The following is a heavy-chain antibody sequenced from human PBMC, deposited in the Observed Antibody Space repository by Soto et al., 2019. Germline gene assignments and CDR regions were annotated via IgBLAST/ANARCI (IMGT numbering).Heavy chain of an antibody. D-gene: IGHD4-17*01. Sequence: QVQLVQSGAEVKKPGSSVKVSCKASGGTFSTHTISWVRQAPGQGLEWMGRIIPVLGIANYAQRFQGRVTMTADTSTSTAYMELSSLRSEDTAVYYCARGRGGDDYGDYVLQGPNWFDPWGQGTLVTVSS. CDR2: IIPVLGIA. V-gene: IGHV1-69*02. CDR1: GGTFSTHT. CDR3: ARGRGGDDYGDYVLQGPNWFDP. J-gene: IGHJ5*02.